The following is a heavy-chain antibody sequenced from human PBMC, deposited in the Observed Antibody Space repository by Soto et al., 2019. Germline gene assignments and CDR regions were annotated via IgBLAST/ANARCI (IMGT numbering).Heavy chain of an antibody. CDR3: ATYSVGEGGRGY. CDR1: GGSMSGQH. CDR2: HHSDST. Sequence: QVQLQESGPGLVKPSETLSLTCTVSGGSMSGQHWSWIRQPPGKGLEWIGHHSDSTNYNPSLKSRVTISTDTSKTQLSLKLSSVTAADTAVYYCATYSVGEGGRGYWGQGTLVTVSS. D-gene: IGHD5-12*01. V-gene: IGHV4-4*09. J-gene: IGHJ4*02.